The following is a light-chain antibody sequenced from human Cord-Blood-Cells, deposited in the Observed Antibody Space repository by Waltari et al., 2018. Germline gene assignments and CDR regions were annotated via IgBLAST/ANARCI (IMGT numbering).Light chain of an antibody. Sequence: QSALPPPASVSGSPGQSITISCTGTSRDVGGSNYVPWYQQHPGKAPKLIIYEVSNRPSGVSNRFSGSKSGNTASLTISGLQAEDEADYYCSSYTSSSTWVFGTGTKVTVL. V-gene: IGLV2-14*01. CDR3: SSYTSSSTWV. CDR1: SRDVGGSNY. CDR2: EVS. J-gene: IGLJ1*01.